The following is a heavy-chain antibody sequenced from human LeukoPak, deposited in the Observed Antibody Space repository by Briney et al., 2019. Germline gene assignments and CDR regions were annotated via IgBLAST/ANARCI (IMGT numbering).Heavy chain of an antibody. CDR3: ARERDGRFFDY. CDR2: INQDGSEK. CDR1: GLTYRSYW. D-gene: IGHD5-24*01. V-gene: IGHV3-7*01. Sequence: GGSLGLSCAVSGLTYRSYWMSWVRQAPGKGLEWVANINQDGSEKYFVDSVKGRFTISRDNAKNSLHLQMNTLRAEDTAVYYCARERDGRFFDYWGQGTLVTVSS. J-gene: IGHJ4*02.